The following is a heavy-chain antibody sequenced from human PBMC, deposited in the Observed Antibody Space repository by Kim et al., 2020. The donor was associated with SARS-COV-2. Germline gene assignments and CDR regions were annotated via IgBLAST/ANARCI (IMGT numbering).Heavy chain of an antibody. CDR3: ARHRVTRMTTVLPYNWFDP. J-gene: IGHJ5*02. V-gene: IGHV4-39*01. Sequence: SRVTISVDTSKNQFSLKLSSVTAADTAVYYCARHRVTRMTTVLPYNWFDPWGQGTLVTVSS. D-gene: IGHD4-17*01.